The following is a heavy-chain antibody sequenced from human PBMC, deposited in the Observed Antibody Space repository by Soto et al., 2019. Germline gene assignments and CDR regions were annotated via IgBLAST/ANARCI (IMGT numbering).Heavy chain of an antibody. D-gene: IGHD3-22*01. CDR1: GGSISSYY. J-gene: IGHJ2*01. Sequence: PSETLSLTCTVSGGSISSYYWSWIRQPPGKGLEWIGYIYYSGSTNYNPSLKSRVTISVDTSKNQFSLKLSSVTAADTAVYYCVRETYYYDSSGYYLERGDFDLWDRGTLVTVSS. V-gene: IGHV4-59*01. CDR2: IYYSGST. CDR3: VRETYYYDSSGYYLERGDFDL.